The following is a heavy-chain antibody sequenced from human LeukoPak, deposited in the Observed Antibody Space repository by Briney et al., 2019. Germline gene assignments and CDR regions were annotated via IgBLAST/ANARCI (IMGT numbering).Heavy chain of an antibody. D-gene: IGHD6-6*01. Sequence: KPSETLSLTCTVSGVSVSSYYWSWIRQPPGKGLEWIRFIYYTGSINYNPSLKSRVTMSMDTSKNQFSLNLRSMTAADTAVYYCARDPLYSSSSGYFDSWGQGTLVTVSS. CDR2: IYYTGSI. V-gene: IGHV4-59*02. J-gene: IGHJ4*02. CDR1: GVSVSSYY. CDR3: ARDPLYSSSSGYFDS.